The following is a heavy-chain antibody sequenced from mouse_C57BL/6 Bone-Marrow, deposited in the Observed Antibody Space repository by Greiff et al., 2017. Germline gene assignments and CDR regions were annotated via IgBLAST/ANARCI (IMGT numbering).Heavy chain of an antibody. CDR1: GFTFSDYG. CDR2: ISSGSSTI. CDR3: ARHGGLRPLDY. D-gene: IGHD2-4*01. J-gene: IGHJ2*01. Sequence: EVMLVESGGGLVKPGGSLKLSCAASGFTFSDYGMHWVRQAPEKGLEWVAYISSGSSTIYYADTVKGRFTISRDNAKNTLYLQMSSLKSEDTAMYYCARHGGLRPLDYWGQGTTLTVSS. V-gene: IGHV5-17*03.